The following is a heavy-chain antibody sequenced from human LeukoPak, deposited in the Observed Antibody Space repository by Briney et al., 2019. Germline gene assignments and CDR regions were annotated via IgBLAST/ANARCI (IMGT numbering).Heavy chain of an antibody. V-gene: IGHV3-48*02. CDR2: ISSSSSTI. Sequence: GGSLRLSCAASGFAFSSYAMSWVRQAPGKGLEWVSYISSSSSTIYYADSVKGRFTISRDNAKNSLYLQMNSLRDEDTAVYYCVFGGRPAAMWDYWGQGTLVTVSS. D-gene: IGHD2-2*01. CDR1: GFAFSSYA. CDR3: VFGGRPAAMWDY. J-gene: IGHJ4*02.